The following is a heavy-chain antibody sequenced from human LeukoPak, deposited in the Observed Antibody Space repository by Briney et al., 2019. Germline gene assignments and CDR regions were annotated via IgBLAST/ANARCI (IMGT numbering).Heavy chain of an antibody. J-gene: IGHJ4*02. V-gene: IGHV4-61*02. Sequence: SETLSLTCTVSGGSISSGSYYWSWTRQPAGKGLEWIGRIYTSGSTNYNPSLKSRVTISVDTSKNQFSLKLSSVTAADTAVYYCASFGIAVVQDYWGQGTLVTVSS. CDR2: IYTSGST. D-gene: IGHD6-19*01. CDR3: ASFGIAVVQDY. CDR1: GGSISSGSYY.